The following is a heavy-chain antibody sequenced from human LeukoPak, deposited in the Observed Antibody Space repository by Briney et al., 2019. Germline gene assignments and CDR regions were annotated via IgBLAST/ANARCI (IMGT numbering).Heavy chain of an antibody. J-gene: IGHJ5*02. CDR3: ARGLVLLWFGGPIRWFDP. D-gene: IGHD3-10*01. CDR1: GGTFSSYA. V-gene: IGHV1-69*05. CDR2: IIPIFGTA. Sequence: ASVKVSCKASGGTFSSYAISWVRQAPGQGLEWMGGIIPIFGTANYAQKFQGRVTMTRNTSISTAYMELSSLRSEDTAVYYCARGLVLLWFGGPIRWFDPWGQGTLVTVSS.